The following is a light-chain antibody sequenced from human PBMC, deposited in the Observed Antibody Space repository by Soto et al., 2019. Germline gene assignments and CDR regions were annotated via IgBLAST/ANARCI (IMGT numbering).Light chain of an antibody. V-gene: IGLV1-40*01. CDR3: QSYDTSLSVV. J-gene: IGLJ3*02. Sequence: QSVLTQPPSVSAAPGQRVTFSCTGSSSNFGAGYDVHWYQQLPGTAPKLLIYGNNNRPSGVPDRFSGSKSGTSASLAITGLQAEDEADYYCQSYDTSLSVVFGGGTKLTVL. CDR1: SSNFGAGYD. CDR2: GNN.